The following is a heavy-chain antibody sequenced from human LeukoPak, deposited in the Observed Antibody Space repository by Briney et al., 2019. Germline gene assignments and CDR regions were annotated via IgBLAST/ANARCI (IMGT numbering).Heavy chain of an antibody. CDR1: GFTFTNFW. CDR3: ARGLHWNDFNWFDS. Sequence: GGSLTLSCAASGFTFTNFWMNWVRQTPGKGLMWVSRIQTDGSTRYAESVKGRFTISRDNAKNTVYLQMNTLSAEDTAIYYCARGLHWNDFNWFDSWGQGTLVTVSP. V-gene: IGHV3-74*01. CDR2: IQTDGST. D-gene: IGHD1-1*01. J-gene: IGHJ5*01.